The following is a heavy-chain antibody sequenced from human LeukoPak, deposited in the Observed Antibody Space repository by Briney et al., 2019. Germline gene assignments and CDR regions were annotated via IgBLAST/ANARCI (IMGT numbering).Heavy chain of an antibody. CDR2: IYYSGNT. Sequence: SETLSLTCTVSGDSISSSSYYWGWIRQPPGEGLEWIGSIYYSGNTYYNPSLKSRVTISVDTSKDQFSLKLSSVTAADTAVYYCARHSPWEPFDYWGQGTLVTVSS. D-gene: IGHD1-26*01. CDR3: ARHSPWEPFDY. V-gene: IGHV4-39*01. J-gene: IGHJ4*02. CDR1: GDSISSSSYY.